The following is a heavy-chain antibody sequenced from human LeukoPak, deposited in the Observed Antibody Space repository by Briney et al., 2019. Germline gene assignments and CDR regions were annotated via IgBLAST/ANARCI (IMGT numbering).Heavy chain of an antibody. Sequence: GASVKVSCKASGYTFTGYYMHWVRQAPGQGLEWMGWINPNSGGTNYAQKFQGRVTMTRDTSISTAYMELSRLRSDDTAVYYCTRDPREVYYGMDVWGQGTTVTVSS. J-gene: IGHJ6*02. CDR2: INPNSGGT. CDR3: TRDPREVYYGMDV. CDR1: GYTFTGYY. V-gene: IGHV1-2*02.